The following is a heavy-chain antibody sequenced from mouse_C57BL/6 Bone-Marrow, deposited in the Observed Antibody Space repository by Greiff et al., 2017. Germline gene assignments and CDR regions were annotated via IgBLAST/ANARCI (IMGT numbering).Heavy chain of an antibody. Sequence: DVQLVESGGDLVKPGGSLKLSCAASGFTFSSYGMSWVRQTPDTRLEWVATISSGGSYTYYPDSVKGRFTISRDNAKNTLYLQMSSLKSEDTAMYYCARRGLRVSAWFAYWGQGTLVTVSA. D-gene: IGHD2-4*01. V-gene: IGHV5-6*02. CDR2: ISSGGSYT. CDR3: ARRGLRVSAWFAY. CDR1: GFTFSSYG. J-gene: IGHJ3*01.